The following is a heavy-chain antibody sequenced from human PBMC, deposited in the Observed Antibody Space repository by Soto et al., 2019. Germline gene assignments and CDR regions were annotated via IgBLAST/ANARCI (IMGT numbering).Heavy chain of an antibody. V-gene: IGHV1-46*01. J-gene: IGHJ4*02. CDR2: VNPSGVST. Sequence: SVTVSLKATSDTRRGGYVRRFRRSPGQGHEWMGVVNPSGVSTTYAQKFQGRVAMTRDTSASTVYMELSSLRFEETAVYYCWREKYSSTLSPTYWGKETLVTVSS. CDR1: SDTRRGGY. CDR3: WREKYSSTLSPTY. D-gene: IGHD6-13*01.